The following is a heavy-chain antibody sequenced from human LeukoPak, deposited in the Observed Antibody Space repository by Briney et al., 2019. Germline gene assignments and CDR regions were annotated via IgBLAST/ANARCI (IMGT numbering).Heavy chain of an antibody. D-gene: IGHD5-18*01. CDR2: ISSSGSTI. CDR1: GFTFSDYY. CDR3: ARVRPWIPPDY. J-gene: IGHJ4*02. Sequence: GGSLRLSCAASGFTFSDYYMSWIRQAPGKGLEWVSYISSSGSTIYYADSVKGRFTISRDNAKNSLYLQMNSLRAEDMAVYYCARVRPWIPPDYWGQGTLVTVSS. V-gene: IGHV3-11*01.